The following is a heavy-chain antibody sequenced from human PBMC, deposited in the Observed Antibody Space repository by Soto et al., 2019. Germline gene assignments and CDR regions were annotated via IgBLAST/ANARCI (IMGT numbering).Heavy chain of an antibody. J-gene: IGHJ4*01. CDR1: GYIFSNYW. V-gene: IGHV5-51*01. CDR3: ARRDRYCSRGSCPSLHY. D-gene: IGHD2-15*01. Sequence: GESLKISCNGSGYIFSNYWIGLVRHMPGKGLEWMGIIFPGNSDTRYSPSFQGQVIISVDKSISTAYLQWSSLKASDTAVYYCARRDRYCSRGSCPSLHYSGNGTLVTVSS. CDR2: IFPGNSDT.